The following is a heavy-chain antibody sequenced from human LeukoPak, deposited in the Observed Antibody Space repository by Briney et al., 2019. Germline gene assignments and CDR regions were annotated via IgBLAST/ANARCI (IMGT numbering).Heavy chain of an antibody. Sequence: PSGTLSLTCVVSGGSLSSSNWWTWVRQPPGKGLGWIGIDYYSGSTNYNPSPKSRVTISVDTSKNQFSLKLSSVTAADTAVYYCARDGDSLLGGPYYYGMDVWGQGTTVTVSS. V-gene: IGHV4-4*02. D-gene: IGHD3-16*01. J-gene: IGHJ6*02. CDR1: GGSLSSSNW. CDR2: DYYSGST. CDR3: ARDGDSLLGGPYYYGMDV.